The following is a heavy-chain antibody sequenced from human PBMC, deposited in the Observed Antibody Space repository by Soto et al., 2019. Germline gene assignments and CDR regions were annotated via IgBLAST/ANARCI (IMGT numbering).Heavy chain of an antibody. CDR1: GFTFRTHF. Sequence: LSLTCAASGFTFRTHFMNWVRQAPGKGLEWVSSIALSSSFVYYASSVKGRFTISRDNAKNSLYLQMNSLRAEDTAVYYCAREGEGKTAYFDYWGQGALVTVSS. D-gene: IGHD3-16*01. CDR3: AREGEGKTAYFDY. CDR2: IALSSSFV. V-gene: IGHV3-21*01. J-gene: IGHJ4*02.